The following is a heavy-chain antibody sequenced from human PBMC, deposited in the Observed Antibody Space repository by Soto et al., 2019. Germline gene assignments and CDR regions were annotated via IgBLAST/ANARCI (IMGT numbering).Heavy chain of an antibody. V-gene: IGHV4-30-4*01. J-gene: IGHJ6*02. CDR3: ARAHRDLQQLVQYYYGMNV. CDR2: IAYSGST. CDR1: GGSISSGDYY. D-gene: IGHD6-13*01. Sequence: QVQLQESGPGLVKPSQTLSLTCTVSGGSISSGDYYWSWIRQPPGKGLEWIGYIAYSGSTYYNPSLKSRFSLSVDTSKNQFSLKLSSVTAADTAVYYCARAHRDLQQLVQYYYGMNVWGQGTTVTVSS.